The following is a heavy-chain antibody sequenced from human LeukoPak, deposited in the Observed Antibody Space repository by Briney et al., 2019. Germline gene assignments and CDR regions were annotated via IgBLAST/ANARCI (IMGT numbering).Heavy chain of an antibody. J-gene: IGHJ4*02. V-gene: IGHV3-21*01. CDR3: ARDWRNWSGY. D-gene: IGHD3-3*01. Sequence: GGSLRLSCAASGFTFSSYAMSWVRQAPGKGLEWVSSISSSSSYIYYADSVKGRFTISRDNAKNSLYLQMNSLRAEDTAVYYCARDWRNWSGYWGQGTLVTVSS. CDR2: ISSSSSYI. CDR1: GFTFSSYA.